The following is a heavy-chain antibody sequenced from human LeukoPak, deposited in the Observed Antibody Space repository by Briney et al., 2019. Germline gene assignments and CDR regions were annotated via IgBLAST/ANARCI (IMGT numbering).Heavy chain of an antibody. CDR1: GGSISSGGYS. J-gene: IGHJ5*02. V-gene: IGHV4-30-2*01. D-gene: IGHD3-9*01. CDR2: IYHSGST. Sequence: SETLSLTCTVSGGSISSGGYSWRWIRQPPGKGLEWLGHIYHSGSTYRNPSLKSRVTMPVDRSKNQFSLNLSSVDVADTAVYYCARGYHPYGTLTWFDPWGQGTLGTVSS. CDR3: ARGYHPYGTLTWFDP.